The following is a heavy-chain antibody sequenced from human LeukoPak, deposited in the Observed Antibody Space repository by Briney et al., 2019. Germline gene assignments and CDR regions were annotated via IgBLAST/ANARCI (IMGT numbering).Heavy chain of an antibody. CDR3: AKDVIRGGISYFDS. CDR2: ISGRGETT. CDR1: GFNFRGQA. Sequence: GGSLRLSRAASGFNFRGQAMSWVRQGPGKGLEWVAGISGRGETTYYADSVQGRFNISRDNSKNTLFLQVNSLRAEDTAVYYCAKDVIRGGISYFDSWGQGTQVAVSS. V-gene: IGHV3-23*01. J-gene: IGHJ4*02. D-gene: IGHD3-10*01.